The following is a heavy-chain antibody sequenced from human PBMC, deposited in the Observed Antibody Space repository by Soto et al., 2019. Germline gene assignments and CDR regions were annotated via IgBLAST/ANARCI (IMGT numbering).Heavy chain of an antibody. CDR2: ISGIGGST. V-gene: IGHV3-23*01. CDR3: ARGSSGYISSWYYFDY. CDR1: GFTFTDYA. J-gene: IGHJ4*02. Sequence: GGSLRLSCAASGFTFTDYALSWVRQAPGKGLEWVATISGIGGSTYLADSVKGRLSISRDNSKNTVSLLMNSLRAEDTAVYFCARGSSGYISSWYYFDYWGRGTLVTVSA. D-gene: IGHD6-13*01.